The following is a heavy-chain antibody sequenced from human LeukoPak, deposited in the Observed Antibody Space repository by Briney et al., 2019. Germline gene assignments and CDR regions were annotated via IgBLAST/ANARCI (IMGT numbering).Heavy chain of an antibody. J-gene: IGHJ4*02. V-gene: IGHV4-39*01. CDR3: ARSIVPGTRKIDY. CDR2: IYYNGDT. CDR1: GGSISSSSYD. Sequence: PSETLSLTCTVSGGSISSSSYDWGWIRQPPGKGLEWIGNIYYNGDTYYNPSLKSRVTISVDTSKNQFSLKLSSVTAADTAVYYCARSIVPGTRKIDYWGQGTLVTVSS. D-gene: IGHD6-19*01.